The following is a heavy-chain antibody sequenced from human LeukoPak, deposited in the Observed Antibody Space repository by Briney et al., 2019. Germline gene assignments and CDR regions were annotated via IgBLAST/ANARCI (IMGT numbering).Heavy chain of an antibody. J-gene: IGHJ4*02. CDR2: ISYGGSG. CDR1: GGSISSDY. D-gene: IGHD1-26*01. CDR3: ARQGRGRSGSFDF. V-gene: IGHV4-59*08. Sequence: SETLSLTCTVSGGSISSDYWSWIRQPPGKGLEWIGYISYGGSGNYNPSLMSRVTISEDTSKNQFSLYLTSVTAADTAVYYCARQGRGRSGSFDFWGLGTLVTVSS.